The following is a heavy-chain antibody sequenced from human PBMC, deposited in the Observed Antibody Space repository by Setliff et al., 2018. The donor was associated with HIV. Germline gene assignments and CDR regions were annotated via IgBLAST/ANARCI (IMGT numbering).Heavy chain of an antibody. Sequence: SETLSLTCTVSGGSISSYYWSWIRQPPGKGLEWIGYIYTSGTTNYNPSLKSRGTISVDKSKKQVSLKLSSVTAADTAVYYCARHANYDFWSGYWGYDFDYWGQGTLVT. V-gene: IGHV4-4*09. CDR2: IYTSGTT. J-gene: IGHJ4*02. CDR3: ARHANYDFWSGYWGYDFDY. D-gene: IGHD3-3*01. CDR1: GGSISSYY.